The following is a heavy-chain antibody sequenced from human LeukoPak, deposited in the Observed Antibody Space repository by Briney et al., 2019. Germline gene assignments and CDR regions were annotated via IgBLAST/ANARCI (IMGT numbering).Heavy chain of an antibody. CDR3: ARDGVVSSYYYGMDV. V-gene: IGHV3-53*01. D-gene: IGHD3-16*01. Sequence: GGSLRLSCAASGFTVSSNYMSWVRQAPGKGLEWVSVIYSGGSTYYADSVKGRFTISRDNSKNTLYLQMNSLRAEDTAVYYCARDGVVSSYYYGMDVWGQGTTVTVSS. CDR2: IYSGGST. J-gene: IGHJ6*02. CDR1: GFTVSSNY.